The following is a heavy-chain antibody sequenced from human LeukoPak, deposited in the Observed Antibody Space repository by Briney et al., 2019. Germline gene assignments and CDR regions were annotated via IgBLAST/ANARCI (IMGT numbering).Heavy chain of an antibody. Sequence: ASVKVSCKASGYTFTSYGVSWVRQAPGQGLEWMGWISAYNGNTNYAQKLQGRVTMTTDTSTSTAYMELRSLRSDDTAVYYCARGGYDILTGYYYFDYWGQGTLVTVSS. CDR2: ISAYNGNT. J-gene: IGHJ4*02. D-gene: IGHD3-9*01. CDR1: GYTFTSYG. CDR3: ARGGYDILTGYYYFDY. V-gene: IGHV1-18*01.